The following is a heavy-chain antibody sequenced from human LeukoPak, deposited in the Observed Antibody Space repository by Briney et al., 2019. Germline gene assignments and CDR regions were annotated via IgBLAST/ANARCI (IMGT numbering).Heavy chain of an antibody. CDR2: IYYSGST. D-gene: IGHD6-13*01. J-gene: IGHJ4*02. V-gene: IGHV4-59*01. Sequence: PSETLSLTCAVSGGSISSYYWSWIRQPPGKGLEWIGYIYYSGSTNYNPSLKSRVTISVDTSKNQFSLRLSSVTAADTAVYYCARVTGYVMEDYFDYWGQGTLVTVSS. CDR3: ARVTGYVMEDYFDY. CDR1: GGSISSYY.